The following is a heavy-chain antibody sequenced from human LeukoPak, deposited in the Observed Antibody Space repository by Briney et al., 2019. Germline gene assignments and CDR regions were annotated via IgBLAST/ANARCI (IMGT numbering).Heavy chain of an antibody. Sequence: PGGSLRLSCAASGFTFSSYAMNWVRQAPGKGLEWVSVISGTGSSTYYADSVKGRFTISRDNSKNTLYLQMHSLRAEDTAVYYCAKGLPAIEDYFDFWGQGTLVTVSS. V-gene: IGHV3-23*01. J-gene: IGHJ4*02. D-gene: IGHD5-18*01. CDR1: GFTFSSYA. CDR3: AKGLPAIEDYFDF. CDR2: ISGTGSST.